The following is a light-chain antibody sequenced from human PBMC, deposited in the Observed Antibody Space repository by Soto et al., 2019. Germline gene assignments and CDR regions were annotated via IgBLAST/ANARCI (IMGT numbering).Light chain of an antibody. CDR2: SAS. CDR1: QSVSTK. Sequence: EIVMTQSPATLSVSPGESATLSCRASQSVSTKLAWYQQKPGQAPRLLIYSASSRATGIPVRFSGSGSGTEFTLTISSLQSEDFAVYYCQQYNQWPPLTFGGGTKVEIK. V-gene: IGKV3-15*01. CDR3: QQYNQWPPLT. J-gene: IGKJ4*01.